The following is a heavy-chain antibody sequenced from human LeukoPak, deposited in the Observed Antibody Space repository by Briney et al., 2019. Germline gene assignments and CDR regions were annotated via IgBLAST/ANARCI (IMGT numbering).Heavy chain of an antibody. V-gene: IGHV4-4*07. CDR1: GGSISSYY. D-gene: IGHD1-26*01. J-gene: IGHJ4*02. CDR2: IYTSGST. CDR3: ASSMIQGGYFDY. Sequence: PSETLSLTCTVSGGSISSYYWSWIRQPAGKGLEWIGRIYTSGSTNYNPSLKSRVTMSVDTSKNQFSLELSSVTAADTAVYYCASSMIQGGYFDYWGQGTLVTVSS.